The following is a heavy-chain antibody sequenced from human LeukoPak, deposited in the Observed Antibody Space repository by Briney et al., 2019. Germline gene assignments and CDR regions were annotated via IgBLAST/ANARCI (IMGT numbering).Heavy chain of an antibody. Sequence: ASVKVPCKASGYTFTSYGISWLRQPPGQGLEWMGWISPYNGNTNYAQKLQGRVTMTTDTSTSTAYMELRSLRSDDTAVYYCARETHSGYLPNYYYYYYMDVWGKGTTVTVSS. CDR1: GYTFTSYG. CDR3: ARETHSGYLPNYYYYYYMDV. J-gene: IGHJ6*03. D-gene: IGHD5-12*01. CDR2: ISPYNGNT. V-gene: IGHV1-18*01.